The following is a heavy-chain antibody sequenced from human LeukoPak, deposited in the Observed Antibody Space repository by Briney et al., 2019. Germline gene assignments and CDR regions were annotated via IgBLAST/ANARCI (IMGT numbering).Heavy chain of an antibody. V-gene: IGHV4-59*08. Sequence: SETLSLTCTVSGGSISSYYWSWIRQPPGKGLEWIGYIFYSGRTNYNPSLKSRVTISVDTSKNQFSLKLSSVTAADTAVYYCARLNLYSGMDVWGQGTTVTDSS. CDR3: ARLNLYSGMDV. CDR1: GGSISSYY. J-gene: IGHJ6*02. CDR2: IFYSGRT.